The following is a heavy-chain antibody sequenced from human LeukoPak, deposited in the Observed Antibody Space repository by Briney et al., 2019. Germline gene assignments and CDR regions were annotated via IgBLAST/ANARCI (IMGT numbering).Heavy chain of an antibody. CDR3: ARVGEQLGFAGY. J-gene: IGHJ4*02. CDR2: INHSGST. CDR1: GGSFSGYY. D-gene: IGHD6-6*01. Sequence: SETLSLTCAVYGGSFSGYYWSWIRQPPGKGLEWIGEINHSGSTNYNPSLKSRVTISVDTSKNQFSLKLSSVTAADTAVYYCARVGEQLGFAGYWGQGTLVTVSS. V-gene: IGHV4-34*01.